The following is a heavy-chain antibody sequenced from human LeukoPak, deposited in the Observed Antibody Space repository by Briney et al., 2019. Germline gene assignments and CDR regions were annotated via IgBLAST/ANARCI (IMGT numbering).Heavy chain of an antibody. CDR3: ARDLYTTRPDTYYYYLDV. CDR1: GGSINSGPYY. Sequence: SETLSLTCTVSGGSINSGPYYWTWIRQHPGKGLEWIGYIYYSGSTYYNPSLKSRVSISVDTSKNQFSLKLSSVTAAGTAVYYCARDLYTTRPDTYYYYLDVWGKGTTVTVSS. V-gene: IGHV4-31*03. J-gene: IGHJ6*03. D-gene: IGHD2-8*01. CDR2: IYYSGST.